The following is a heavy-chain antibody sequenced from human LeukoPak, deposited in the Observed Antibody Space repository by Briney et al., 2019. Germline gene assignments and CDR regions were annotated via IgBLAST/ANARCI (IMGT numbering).Heavy chain of an antibody. V-gene: IGHV4-39*01. CDR2: IYYSGST. J-gene: IGHJ6*03. CDR1: GGSISSSSYY. CDR3: ARGNPYYYYMDV. D-gene: IGHD1-14*01. Sequence: SETLSFTCTGSGGSISSSSYYWGWIRQPPGKGLEWIGSIYYSGSTYYNPSLKSRVTISVDTSKNQFSLKLSSVTAADTAVYYCARGNPYYYYMDVWGKGTTVTVSS.